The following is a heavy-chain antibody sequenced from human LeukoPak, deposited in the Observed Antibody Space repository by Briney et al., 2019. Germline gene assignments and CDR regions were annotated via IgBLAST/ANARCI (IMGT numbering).Heavy chain of an antibody. CDR3: GRLGIITAAGSNDY. CDR1: GFTFSGYY. V-gene: IGHV3-11*01. D-gene: IGHD6-13*01. J-gene: IGHJ4*02. Sequence: GGSLRLSCAASGFTFSGYYMTWIRQAPGKGLEWVSYISSSGSNVYYVDSVQGRFTISRDNAKNSLYLQMNSLTAEDTAIYYCGRLGIITAAGSNDYWGQGTLVTVSS. CDR2: ISSSGSNV.